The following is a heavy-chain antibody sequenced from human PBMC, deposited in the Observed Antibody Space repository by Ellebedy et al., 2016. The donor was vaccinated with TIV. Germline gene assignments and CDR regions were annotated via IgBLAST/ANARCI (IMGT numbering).Heavy chain of an antibody. Sequence: PGGSLRLSCTASGFTFGDYTMSWFRQAPGKGLEWVGFIRDKAHGGAPEYAASVKGRFTISRDDSKSIAHLQMNSLSTEDTAVYFCTRLLTRSSPLDYWGQGTLVTVSS. CDR3: TRLLTRSSPLDY. CDR1: GFTFGDYT. J-gene: IGHJ4*02. V-gene: IGHV3-49*03. CDR2: IRDKAHGGAP. D-gene: IGHD5-18*01.